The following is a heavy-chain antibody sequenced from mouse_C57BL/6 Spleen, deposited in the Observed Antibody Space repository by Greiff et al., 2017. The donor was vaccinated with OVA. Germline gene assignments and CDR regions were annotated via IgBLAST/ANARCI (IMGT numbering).Heavy chain of an antibody. D-gene: IGHD2-4*01. J-gene: IGHJ4*01. CDR3: ARADYDDAMDY. CDR2: INPSSGYT. CDR1: GYTFTSYT. V-gene: IGHV1-4*01. Sequence: QVQLQQSGAELARPGASVKMSCKASGYTFTSYTMHWVNQRPGQGLEWIGYINPSSGYTKYNQKFKDKATLTADKSSSTAYMQLSSLTSEDTAVYYCARADYDDAMDYWGQGTSVTVSS.